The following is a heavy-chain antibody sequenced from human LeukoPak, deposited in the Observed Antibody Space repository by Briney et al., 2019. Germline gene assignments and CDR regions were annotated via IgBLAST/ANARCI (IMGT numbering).Heavy chain of an antibody. CDR2: IYYSGTT. Sequence: SETLSLTCTVSGGSITSYYWSWIRQPPRKGLEWIGYIYYSGTTNYNPSLKSRVTISVDTSKNQFSLRLNSVTAADTAVYFCARRFNSVWYFDYWGQGTLVTVSS. CDR1: GGSITSYY. J-gene: IGHJ4*02. D-gene: IGHD6-19*01. V-gene: IGHV4-59*08. CDR3: ARRFNSVWYFDY.